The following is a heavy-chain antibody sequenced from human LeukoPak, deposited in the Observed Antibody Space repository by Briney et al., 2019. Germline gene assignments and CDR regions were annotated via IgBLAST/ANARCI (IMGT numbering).Heavy chain of an antibody. D-gene: IGHD3-3*01. CDR2: IRSKAYGGTT. CDR1: GFTFGDYA. CDR3: TRDPVLRFLEWLSY. J-gene: IGHJ4*02. V-gene: IGHV3-49*03. Sequence: GGSLRLSCTASGFTFGDYAMSWFRQAPGKGLEWVGFIRSKAYGGTTEYAASVKGRFTISRDDSKSIAYLQMNSLKTKDTAVYYCTRDPVLRFLEWLSYWGQGTLVTVSS.